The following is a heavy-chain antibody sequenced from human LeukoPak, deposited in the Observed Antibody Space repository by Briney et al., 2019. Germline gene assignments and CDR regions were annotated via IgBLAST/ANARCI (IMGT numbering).Heavy chain of an antibody. CDR2: INPNSGGT. CDR1: GYTFTGYY. CDR3: ARDLPVVVVTAIRDKFDY. J-gene: IGHJ4*02. D-gene: IGHD2-21*02. Sequence: ASVKVSCKASGYTFTGYYMHWVRQAPGQGLEWMGWINPNSGGTNYAQKFQGRVTMTRDTSISTAYMELSRLRSDDTAVYYCARDLPVVVVTAIRDKFDYWGQGTLVTVSS. V-gene: IGHV1-2*02.